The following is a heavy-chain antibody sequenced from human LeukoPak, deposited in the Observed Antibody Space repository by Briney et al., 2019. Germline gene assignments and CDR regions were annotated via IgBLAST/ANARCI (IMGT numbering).Heavy chain of an antibody. CDR3: AREWYYDFWSGYPGALQFDP. D-gene: IGHD3-3*01. CDR2: IISSSSTI. Sequence: GGSLRLSCAASGFTFSSYSMNWVRQAPGKGLEWVSYIISSSSTIYYADSVKGRFTISRDNAKNSLYLQMNSLRAEDTAVYYCAREWYYDFWSGYPGALQFDPWGQGTLVTVSS. V-gene: IGHV3-48*01. CDR1: GFTFSSYS. J-gene: IGHJ5*02.